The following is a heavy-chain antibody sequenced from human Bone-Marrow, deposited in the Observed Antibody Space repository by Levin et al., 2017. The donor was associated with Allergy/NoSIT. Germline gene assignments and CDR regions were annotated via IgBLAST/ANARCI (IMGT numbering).Heavy chain of an antibody. CDR3: VRGSGVTTSFDS. Sequence: TGGSLRLSCAASGFTFDDYTMHWVRQAPGKGLEWVSLITWDGDKRYYGDSVMGRFTISRDNSRNSLFLQMNGLRIEDTALYFCVRGSGVTTSFDSWGQGTLVTVSS. CDR2: ITWDGDKR. V-gene: IGHV3-43*01. D-gene: IGHD4-17*01. J-gene: IGHJ4*02. CDR1: GFTFDDYT.